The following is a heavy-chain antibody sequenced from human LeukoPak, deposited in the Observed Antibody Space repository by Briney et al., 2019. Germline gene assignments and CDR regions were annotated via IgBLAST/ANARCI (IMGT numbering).Heavy chain of an antibody. CDR3: ARDPPTYYYDSSGYALDY. D-gene: IGHD3-22*01. J-gene: IGHJ4*02. V-gene: IGHV3-33*01. Sequence: PGGSLRLSCAASGFSFSSYGMHWVRQAPGKGLEWVAVIWNDGSDDYYKDSVKGRFTISRDNSKNTLYLQMNSLRAEDTAVYYCARDPPTYYYDSSGYALDYWGQGTLVTVSS. CDR2: IWNDGSDD. CDR1: GFSFSSYG.